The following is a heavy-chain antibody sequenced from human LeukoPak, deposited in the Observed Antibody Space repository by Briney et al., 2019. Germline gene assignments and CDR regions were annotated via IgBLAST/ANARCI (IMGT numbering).Heavy chain of an antibody. CDR1: GVSISSGSYY. V-gene: IGHV4-61*02. J-gene: IGHJ5*02. D-gene: IGHD2-2*01. Sequence: SETLSLTCTVSGVSISSGSYYWSWIRQPAGKGLEWIGRIYTSGSTNYNPSLKSRVTISVDTSKNQFSLKLSSVTAADTAVYYCARDPSLGYCSSTSCSPGGFDPWGQGTLVTVSS. CDR2: IYTSGST. CDR3: ARDPSLGYCSSTSCSPGGFDP.